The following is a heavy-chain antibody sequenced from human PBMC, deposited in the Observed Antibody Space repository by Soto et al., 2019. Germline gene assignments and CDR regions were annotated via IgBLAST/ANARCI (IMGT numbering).Heavy chain of an antibody. J-gene: IGHJ4*02. CDR2: INPNSGGT. Sequence: ASVKVSCKASGYTFTGYYMHWVRQAPGQGLEWMGWINPNSGGTNYAQKFQGWVTMTRDTSISTAYMELSRLRSDDTAVYYCARPHLPNGIPSLFDYWGQGTLVTVSS. CDR1: GYTFTGYY. D-gene: IGHD1-1*01. CDR3: ARPHLPNGIPSLFDY. V-gene: IGHV1-2*04.